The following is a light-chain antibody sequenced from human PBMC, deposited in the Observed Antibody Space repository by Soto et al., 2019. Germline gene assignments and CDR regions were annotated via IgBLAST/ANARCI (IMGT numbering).Light chain of an antibody. Sequence: QSVVTQPPSVSGAPGQRVTISCTGSSSNLGANYDVHWYQQFPGTAPKLLIYGNNNRPSGVPDRFSGSKSGTSASLAITGLQAEDEADYYCQSFDTRLNSVVFGGGTKLTV. CDR2: GNN. CDR1: SSNLGANYD. J-gene: IGLJ2*01. CDR3: QSFDTRLNSVV. V-gene: IGLV1-40*01.